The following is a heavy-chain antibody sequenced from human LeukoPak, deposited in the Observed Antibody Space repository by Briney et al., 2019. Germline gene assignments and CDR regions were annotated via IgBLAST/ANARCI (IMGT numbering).Heavy chain of an antibody. J-gene: IGHJ6*03. CDR3: ARVGTAMVTAYYYMDV. CDR2: IRYDGSNK. CDR1: GFTFSSYG. D-gene: IGHD5-18*01. V-gene: IGHV3-30*02. Sequence: GGSLRLSCAASGFTFSSYGMHWVRQAPGKGLEWVAFIRYDGSNKYYADSVKGRFTISRDNSKNTLYLQMNSLGAEDTAVYYCARVGTAMVTAYYYMDVWGKGTTVTVSS.